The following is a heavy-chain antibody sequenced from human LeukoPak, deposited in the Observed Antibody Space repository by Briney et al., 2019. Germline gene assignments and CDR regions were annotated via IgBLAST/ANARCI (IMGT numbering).Heavy chain of an antibody. CDR2: FDPEDGET. CDR3: ATDPFRSSWQPGGY. V-gene: IGHV1-24*01. Sequence: ASVKVSCKVSGYTLTELSMHWVQQAPGKGLEWMGGFDPEDGETIYAQKFQGRVTMTEDTSTDTAYMELSSLRSEDTAVYYCATDPFRSSWQPGGYWGQGTLVTVSS. CDR1: GYTLTELS. D-gene: IGHD6-13*01. J-gene: IGHJ4*02.